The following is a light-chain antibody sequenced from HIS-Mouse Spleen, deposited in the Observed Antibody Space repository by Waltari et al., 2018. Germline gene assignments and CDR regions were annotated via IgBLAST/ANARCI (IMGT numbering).Light chain of an antibody. CDR3: NSRDSSGNHVV. Sequence: SSELTQDPAVSVALGQTVRITCQRDSLRSYYAIWYQQKPGQAPGLVIYGKNNRPSGIPDRFSGSSSGNTASLTITGAQAEDEADYYCNSRDSSGNHVVFGGGTKLTVL. CDR1: SLRSYY. CDR2: GKN. J-gene: IGLJ2*01. V-gene: IGLV3-19*01.